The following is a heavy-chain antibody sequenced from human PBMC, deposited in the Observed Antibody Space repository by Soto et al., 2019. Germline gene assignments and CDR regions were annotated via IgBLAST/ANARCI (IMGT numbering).Heavy chain of an antibody. CDR2: ISSSSSYI. Sequence: LRLSCAASGFTFSSYSMNWVRQAPGKGLEWVSSISSSSSYIYYADSVKGRFTISRDSAKNSLYLQMNSLRAEDTAVYYCARYYYGSGSYYYYGMDVWGQGTTVTVSS. J-gene: IGHJ6*02. CDR3: ARYYYGSGSYYYYGMDV. V-gene: IGHV3-21*01. CDR1: GFTFSSYS. D-gene: IGHD3-10*01.